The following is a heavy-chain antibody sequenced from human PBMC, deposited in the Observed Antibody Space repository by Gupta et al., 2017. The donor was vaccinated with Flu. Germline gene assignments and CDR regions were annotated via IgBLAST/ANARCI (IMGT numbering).Heavy chain of an antibody. D-gene: IGHD3-10*01. V-gene: IGHV3-48*03. CDR3: ARSNYYGSGINAFDI. CDR1: GFPFSSYE. Sequence: EVQMVGSGGGLVQPGGCLRPSCAASGFPFSSYEMTWVRRAPGKGLEWVSYISSSGSTIYYADSVKGRFTISRDNAKNSLYLQMNSLRAEDTAVYYCARSNYYGSGINAFDIWGQGTMVTVSS. J-gene: IGHJ3*02. CDR2: ISSSGSTI.